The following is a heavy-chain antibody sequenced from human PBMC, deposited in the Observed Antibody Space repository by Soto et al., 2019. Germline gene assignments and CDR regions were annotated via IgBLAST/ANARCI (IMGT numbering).Heavy chain of an antibody. CDR2: IFHSGST. V-gene: IGHV4-39*01. J-gene: IGHJ3*02. Sequence: PSETLSLTCSVAGGSISSSNYYWGWIRQPPGKGLEWIGSIFHSGSTDYNASLKSRVTISVDTPRNQFSLKLNSVTGADTAAYFCARSSGSSWRITDAFERWGQGTMVTVSS. CDR1: GGSISSSNYY. CDR3: ARSSGSSWRITDAFER. D-gene: IGHD2-15*01.